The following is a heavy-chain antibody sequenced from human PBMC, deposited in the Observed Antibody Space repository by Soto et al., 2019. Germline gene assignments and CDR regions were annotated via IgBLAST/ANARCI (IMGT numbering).Heavy chain of an antibody. CDR2: ISYDGSNK. D-gene: IGHD2-2*01. J-gene: IGHJ6*02. V-gene: IGHV3-30*18. CDR1: GFTFSSYG. CDR3: AKVPAVPAADYYYYYGMDV. Sequence: GGSLRLSCAASGFTFSSYGMHWVRQAPGKGLEWVAVISYDGSNKYYADSVKGRFTISRDNPKNTLYLQMNSLRAEDTAVYYCAKVPAVPAADYYYYYGMDVWGQGTTVTVSS.